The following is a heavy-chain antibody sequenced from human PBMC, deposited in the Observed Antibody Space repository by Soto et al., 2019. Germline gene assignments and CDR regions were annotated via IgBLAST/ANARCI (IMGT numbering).Heavy chain of an antibody. CDR1: GYTFTSYY. CDR2: INPSGGST. CDR3: ERNQGGGPSGSYWYY. Sequence: ASVKVSCKASGYTFTSYYMHWVRQAPGQGLEWMGIINPSGGSTSYAQKFQGRVTMTRDTSTSTVYMELSSLRSEDTAVYYCERNQGGGPSGSYWYYWGQGTLVNVSS. V-gene: IGHV1-46*01. D-gene: IGHD1-26*01. J-gene: IGHJ4*02.